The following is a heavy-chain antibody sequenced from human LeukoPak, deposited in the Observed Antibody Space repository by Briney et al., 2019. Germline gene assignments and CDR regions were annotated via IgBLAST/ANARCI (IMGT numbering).Heavy chain of an antibody. J-gene: IGHJ4*02. CDR3: ARDGPQVGVDPYYLDY. CDR2: ISYDGNNQ. CDR1: GFSFRSYG. D-gene: IGHD3-3*01. V-gene: IGHV3-30*03. Sequence: GSLRLSCAASGFSFRSYGMHWVRQAPGKGLEWVAVISYDGNNQYYADSVKGRFTISRDNSKNTLYLQMNSLRAEDTAVYYCARDGPQVGVDPYYLDYWGQGTLVTVSS.